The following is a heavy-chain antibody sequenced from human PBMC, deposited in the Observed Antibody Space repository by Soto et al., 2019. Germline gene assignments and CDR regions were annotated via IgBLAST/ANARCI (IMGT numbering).Heavy chain of an antibody. J-gene: IGHJ4*02. D-gene: IGHD6-19*01. CDR1: GGSVSSGSYY. Sequence: SETLSLTCTVSGGSVSSGSYYWSWIRQPPGKGLEWIGYIYYSGSTNYNPSLKSRVTISVDTSKNQFSLKLSSVTAADTAVYYCARGPSYSSGWYGGTVYWGQGTLVTVSS. V-gene: IGHV4-61*01. CDR3: ARGPSYSSGWYGGTVY. CDR2: IYYSGST.